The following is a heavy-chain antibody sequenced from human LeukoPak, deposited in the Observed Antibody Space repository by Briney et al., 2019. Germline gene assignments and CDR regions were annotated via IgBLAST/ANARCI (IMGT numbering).Heavy chain of an antibody. CDR2: ISPSTTDI. J-gene: IGHJ4*02. V-gene: IGHV3-11*06. CDR3: VKDTRPASY. D-gene: IGHD2-15*01. Sequence: GGSLRLSCLASGFTFTDHYMTWIRQAPGRGLECPAYISPSTTDIKYADSVKGRFTISRDNAKNSLYLQMNSLAAEDTAVYYCVKDTRPASYWGQGALVTVSS. CDR1: GFTFTDHY.